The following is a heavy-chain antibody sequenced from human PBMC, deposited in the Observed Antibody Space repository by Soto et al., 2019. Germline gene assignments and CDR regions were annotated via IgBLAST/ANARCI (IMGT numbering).Heavy chain of an antibody. J-gene: IGHJ4*02. V-gene: IGHV2-5*02. D-gene: IGHD5-12*01. CDR2: IYWDDDK. Sequence: QITLKESGPTLVKPTQTLTLTCTFSGFSLSTRGVGVGCIRQPPGNALEWLALIYWDDDKRYSPSLKNRLTISKDASKNQVVLTMTNMDPVDTATYYCGRDAFNLLEMATRAFDYLGQGTLVTVSS. CDR3: GRDAFNLLEMATRAFDY. CDR1: GFSLSTRGVG.